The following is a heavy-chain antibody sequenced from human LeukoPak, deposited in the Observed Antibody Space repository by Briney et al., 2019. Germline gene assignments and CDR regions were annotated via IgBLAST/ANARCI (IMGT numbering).Heavy chain of an antibody. CDR2: TYYRSKWFK. CDR3: AKAYSISY. J-gene: IGHJ4*02. V-gene: IGHV6-1*01. CDR1: GDSVSDNTTA. D-gene: IGHD3-3*02. Sequence: SQTLSLTCAIPGDSVSDNTTAWNWIRQSPSRGLEWLGRTYYRSKWFKEYAESVKSRITINPDTSKNQFSLQLNSVTPEDTAVYYCAKAYSISYWGQGTLVTVSS.